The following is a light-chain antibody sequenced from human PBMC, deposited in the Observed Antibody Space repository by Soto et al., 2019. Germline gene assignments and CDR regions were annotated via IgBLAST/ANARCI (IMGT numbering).Light chain of an antibody. J-gene: IGKJ2*01. CDR3: QQYGASPIYT. Sequence: EIVLTQSPGTLSLSPGERATLSCRASQSVSSTYLAWYQQKPGQPPRLLIFGASNRAAGTPDRFSGSGSGIDFTLTISRLEPEDFAVYYCQQYGASPIYTFGQGTKLEIK. CDR2: GAS. V-gene: IGKV3-20*01. CDR1: QSVSSTY.